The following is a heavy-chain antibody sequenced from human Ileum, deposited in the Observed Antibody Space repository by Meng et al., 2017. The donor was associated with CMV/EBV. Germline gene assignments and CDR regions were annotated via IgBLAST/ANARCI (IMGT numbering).Heavy chain of an antibody. CDR3: AHRRGVGTTNWFDP. V-gene: IGHV2-5*02. J-gene: IGHJ5*02. CDR1: GFSLSRTGVG. CDR2: IYCDDDK. D-gene: IGHD1-26*01. Sequence: SGFSLSRTGVGVGWIRQPPGKALEWLALIYCDDDKRYSPSLKSRITITKDISKSQVVLTMTNMDPVDTATYYCAHRRGVGTTNWFDPWGQGTLVTVSS.